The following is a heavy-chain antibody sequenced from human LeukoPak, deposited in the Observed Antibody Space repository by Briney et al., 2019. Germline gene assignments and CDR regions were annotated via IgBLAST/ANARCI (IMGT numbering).Heavy chain of an antibody. CDR1: GFTFSGYT. CDR2: MSGSGGTT. Sequence: GESLRLSCAASGFTFSGYTMNWVRQGPGKGLEWVSGMSGSGGTTYYADSVKGRFTISRDNSKNTLYLQMNSLRAEDTAVYYCAKGGPRDGYNDFDYWGHGTLVTVSS. D-gene: IGHD5-12*01. J-gene: IGHJ4*01. V-gene: IGHV3-23*01. CDR3: AKGGPRDGYNDFDY.